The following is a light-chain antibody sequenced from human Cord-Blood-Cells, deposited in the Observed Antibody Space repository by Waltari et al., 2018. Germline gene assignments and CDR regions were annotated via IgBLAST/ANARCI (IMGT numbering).Light chain of an antibody. CDR2: AAS. V-gene: IGKV1-17*01. Sequence: DIQMTQSPSSLSASVGDRVTITCRASQGIRNGLGWYQQDTGKAPKRLIYAASSLQSGVPSSFSGSRARTECTLTISSLPPEDFATYYCLQHNSYPYSFGQGTKLEIK. J-gene: IGKJ2*03. CDR1: QGIRNG. CDR3: LQHNSYPYS.